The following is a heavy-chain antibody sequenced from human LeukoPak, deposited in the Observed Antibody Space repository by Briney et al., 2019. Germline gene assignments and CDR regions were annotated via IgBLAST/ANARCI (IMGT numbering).Heavy chain of an antibody. D-gene: IGHD1-1*01. CDR1: GFTFSNYG. V-gene: IGHV3-33*01. Sequence: PGRSLRLSCAASGFTFSNYGMHWVRQAPGKGLEWVAVIWYDGSNEYYTDSVKGRFTISRDNAHNTLYLRMNSLRAEDTAVYYCARGSQSTWGFFAYWGQGTRVTVSS. J-gene: IGHJ4*02. CDR3: ARGSQSTWGFFAY. CDR2: IWYDGSNE.